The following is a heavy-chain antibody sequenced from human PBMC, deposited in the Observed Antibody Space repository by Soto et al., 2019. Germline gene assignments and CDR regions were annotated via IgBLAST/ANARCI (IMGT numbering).Heavy chain of an antibody. CDR3: ARVSVTTNYYYMDV. CDR1: GFTFSDYY. Sequence: GGSLRLSCAASGFTFSDYYMSWIRQAPGKGLEWVSYISSSGSTIYYADSVKGRFTISRDNAKNSLYLQMNSLRAEDTAVYYCARVSVTTNYYYMDVWGKGTTVTVSS. J-gene: IGHJ6*03. CDR2: ISSSGSTI. D-gene: IGHD4-17*01. V-gene: IGHV3-11*01.